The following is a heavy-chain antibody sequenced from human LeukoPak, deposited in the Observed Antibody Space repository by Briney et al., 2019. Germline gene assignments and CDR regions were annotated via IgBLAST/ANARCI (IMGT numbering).Heavy chain of an antibody. J-gene: IGHJ6*03. D-gene: IGHD4-23*01. V-gene: IGHV3-53*01. CDR1: GFTVSNNY. CDR3: ARAPTVVTPAHYYYYMDV. Sequence: GSLRLSCAASGFTVSNNYMSWVRQAPGKGLEWVSVIYSGGSTYYADSVKGRFTISRDNSKNKLYLQMNSLRAEDTAVYYCARAPTVVTPAHYYYYMDVWGKGTTVTVSS. CDR2: IYSGGST.